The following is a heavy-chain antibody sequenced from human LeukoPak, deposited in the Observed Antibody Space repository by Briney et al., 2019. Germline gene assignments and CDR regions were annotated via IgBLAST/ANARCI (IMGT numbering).Heavy chain of an antibody. V-gene: IGHV1-24*01. CDR1: GYTLTEIS. CDR2: FDPEDAER. Sequence: ASVKVSCKVSGYTLTEISIHWMRHAPGKGLEWMGGFDPEDAERIYAQRLQGRVTMTEDPSTDTAYMELSSLRSEDTAVYYCATDKRQYNILTAYFKAEYFQYWGQGTLVTVSA. D-gene: IGHD3-9*01. J-gene: IGHJ1*01. CDR3: ATDKRQYNILTAYFKAEYFQY.